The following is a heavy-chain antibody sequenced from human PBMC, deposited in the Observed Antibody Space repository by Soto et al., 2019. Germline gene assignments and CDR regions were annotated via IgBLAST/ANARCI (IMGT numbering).Heavy chain of an antibody. CDR2: IKQDGSAK. CDR3: ARTNSSGFYFDY. CDR1: GFTFSSYW. J-gene: IGHJ4*02. V-gene: IGHV3-7*01. Sequence: GGSLRLSCAASGFTFSSYWMTWVRQAPGKGLEWVANIKQDGSAKYYVDSVKGRFTISRDNAKNSLYLQMNSLRAEDTAVYYCARTNSSGFYFDYWGQGTLVTVSS. D-gene: IGHD6-19*01.